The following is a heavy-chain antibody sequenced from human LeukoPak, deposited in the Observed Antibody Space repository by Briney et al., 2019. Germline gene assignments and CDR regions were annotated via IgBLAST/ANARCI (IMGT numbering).Heavy chain of an antibody. Sequence: GGSLRLSCAASGFTVSSNYMSWVRQAPGKGLEWVSVIYSGGSTYSAGYGKCRFTISRGNSKNTLYLQMNSLRAEDTAVYYCARAQRRVPPNQYYSYGMDVWGQGTTVTVSS. CDR1: GFTVSSNY. CDR2: IYSGGST. J-gene: IGHJ6*02. CDR3: ARAQRRVPPNQYYSYGMDV. V-gene: IGHV3-53*01. D-gene: IGHD1-14*01.